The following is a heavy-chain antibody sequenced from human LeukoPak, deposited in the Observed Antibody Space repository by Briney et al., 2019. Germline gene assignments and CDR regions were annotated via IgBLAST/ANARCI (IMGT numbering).Heavy chain of an antibody. Sequence: PGRSLRLSCTASGFTFDYYTMSWFSQAPGMGMEWEGLIRSKVYGRTTEHAASVRGRFTISRDDSKSIVYLQMNSLKNEDTALYYCSREVGGSYWDYWGQGNQVTVSS. D-gene: IGHD1-26*01. J-gene: IGHJ4*02. CDR3: SREVGGSYWDY. CDR1: GFTFDYYT. V-gene: IGHV3-49*03. CDR2: IRSKVYGRTT.